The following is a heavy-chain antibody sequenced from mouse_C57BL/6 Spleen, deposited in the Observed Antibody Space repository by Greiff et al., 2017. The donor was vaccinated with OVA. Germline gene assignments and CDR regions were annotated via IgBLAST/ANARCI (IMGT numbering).Heavy chain of an antibody. V-gene: IGHV3-1*01. CDR2: ISYSGST. CDR1: GYSITSGYN. J-gene: IGHJ4*01. Sequence: VQLQQSGPGMVKPSQSLSLTCTVTGYSITSGYNWHWIRHFPGNKLEWMGYISYSGSTNYNPSLKSRISITHDTSKNHFFLKLNSVTTEDTATYYCARGNRGYAMDYWGQGTSVTVSS. CDR3: ARGNRGYAMDY.